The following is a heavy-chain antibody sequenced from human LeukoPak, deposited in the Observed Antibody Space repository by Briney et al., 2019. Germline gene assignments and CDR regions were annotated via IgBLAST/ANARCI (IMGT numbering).Heavy chain of an antibody. J-gene: IGHJ4*02. CDR1: GYTFTSYA. V-gene: IGHV1-3*03. D-gene: IGHD3-22*01. CDR2: INAGNGNT. CDR3: ARDYYDSDSPRGY. Sequence: ASVKVSCKASGYTFTSYAMHWVRQAPGQRLEWMGWINAGNGNTKYSQEFQGRVTITRDTSASTAYMELSSLRSEDMAVYYCARDYYDSDSPRGYWGQGTLVTVSS.